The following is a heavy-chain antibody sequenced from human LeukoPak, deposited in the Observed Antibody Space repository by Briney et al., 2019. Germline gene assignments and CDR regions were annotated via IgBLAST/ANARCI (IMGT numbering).Heavy chain of an antibody. CDR1: GFPFDKYA. CDR3: ARAFSPVGYLGSFAY. Sequence: GGSLRLSCAASGFPFDKYAIYWVRQAPGKGLEGVALISNVGNRQYYTDSVRGRFTISRDSSENTVYLQMDSLGDADTAMYYCARAFSPVGYLGSFAYWGQGTLVSVSS. J-gene: IGHJ4*02. V-gene: IGHV3-30-3*01. D-gene: IGHD1-26*01. CDR2: ISNVGNRQ.